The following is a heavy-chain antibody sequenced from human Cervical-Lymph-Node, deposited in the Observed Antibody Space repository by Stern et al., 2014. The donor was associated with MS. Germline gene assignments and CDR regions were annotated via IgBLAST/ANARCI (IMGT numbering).Heavy chain of an antibody. V-gene: IGHV3-33*01. J-gene: IGHJ6*02. Sequence: VHLVESGGGVVQPGRSLRLSCAASGFTFSSYGMHWVRQAPGQGLEWVAVIWYDGSNKYYADSVKGRFTISRDNSKNTLYLQMNSLRAEDTAVYYCARSSSPSPYYYYGMDVWGQGTTVTVSS. CDR2: IWYDGSNK. CDR3: ARSSSPSPYYYYGMDV. D-gene: IGHD6-13*01. CDR1: GFTFSSYG.